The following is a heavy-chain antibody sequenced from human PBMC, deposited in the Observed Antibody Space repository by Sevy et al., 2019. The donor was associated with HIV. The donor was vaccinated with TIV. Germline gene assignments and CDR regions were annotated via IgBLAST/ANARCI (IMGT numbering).Heavy chain of an antibody. D-gene: IGHD3-22*01. V-gene: IGHV1-24*01. CDR2: FDPEDGET. CDR3: ATTKDYYEDSGSPFDY. J-gene: IGHJ4*02. CDR1: GYTLTKLS. Sequence: ASVKVSCKVSGYTLTKLSMHWVRQAPGKGLEWIGSFDPEDGETIYQQKLKGRVTMTEDTSTDTAYMELSSLRSEDTAVYYCATTKDYYEDSGSPFDYWGQGTLVTVSS.